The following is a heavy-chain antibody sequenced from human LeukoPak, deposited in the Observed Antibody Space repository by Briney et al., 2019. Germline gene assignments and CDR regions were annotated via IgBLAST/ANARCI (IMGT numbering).Heavy chain of an antibody. V-gene: IGHV3-30*04. CDR2: ISYGGSNK. Sequence: GGSLRLSCAASGFTFSSYAMHWVRQAPGKGLEWVAVISYGGSNKYYADSVKGRFTISRDNSKNTLYLQMNSLRAEDTAVYYCASDIQHWGQGTLVTVSS. J-gene: IGHJ1*01. CDR3: ASDIQH. CDR1: GFTFSSYA.